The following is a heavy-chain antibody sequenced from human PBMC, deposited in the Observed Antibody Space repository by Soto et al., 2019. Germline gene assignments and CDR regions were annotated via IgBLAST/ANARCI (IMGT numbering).Heavy chain of an antibody. Sequence: EVQLVESGGGLVQPGGSLRLSCTASGFAVRHNYMTWVRQAPGKGLEWVSLIYSADDTAYADSVKGRFTISGHTSQNTLYLQVNRLRAEDTGVYYCARETDSIPSGGDVRGKGTEVTVPS. D-gene: IGHD3-10*01. CDR3: ARETDSIPSGGDV. V-gene: IGHV3-53*04. J-gene: IGHJ6*04. CDR1: GFAVRHNY. CDR2: IYSADDT.